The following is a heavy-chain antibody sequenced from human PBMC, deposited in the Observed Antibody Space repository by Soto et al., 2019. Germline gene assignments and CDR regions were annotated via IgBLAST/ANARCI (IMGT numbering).Heavy chain of an antibody. CDR3: AKPDGQRWRFPHLDT. CDR2: ISCCGGSA. D-gene: IGHD6-19*01. CDR1: GFNFKKFA. Sequence: EVQLLESGGGVVQPGGSLRLSCVASGFNFKKFAMAWVRQAAGEGLEWVSGISCCGGSASYADSVKGRFSIARDDSKNTVSRQLNSWRVKDRAQFYGAKPDGQRWRFPHLDTWGQGPLVTVS. V-gene: IGHV3-23*01. J-gene: IGHJ5*02.